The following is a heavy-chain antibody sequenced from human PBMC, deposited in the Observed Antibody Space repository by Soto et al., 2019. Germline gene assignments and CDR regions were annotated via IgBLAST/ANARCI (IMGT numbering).Heavy chain of an antibody. CDR3: ASLPGYSGYDPNWFEP. V-gene: IGHV3-23*01. J-gene: IGHJ5*02. CDR2: LSGSGGTT. CDR1: GFRFSKYV. D-gene: IGHD5-12*01. Sequence: EVQLLESGGGLVQPGGSLRLTCVVSGFRFSKYVMSWVRQAPGKGLEWVSGLSGSGGTTYYAASVKGRFTISRDNSKYTIYLQMNSMRAEDTAVYYCASLPGYSGYDPNWFEPWGQGTLVTVSS.